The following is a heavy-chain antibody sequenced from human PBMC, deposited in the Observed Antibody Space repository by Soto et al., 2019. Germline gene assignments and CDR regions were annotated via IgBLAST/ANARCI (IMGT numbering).Heavy chain of an antibody. CDR1: GFTFDDYA. V-gene: IGHV3-9*01. D-gene: IGHD4-4*01. Sequence: EVQLVESGGGLVQPGRSLRLSCAASGFTFDDYAMHWVRQAPGKGLEWVSGISWNSGSIGYADSVKGRFTISRDNDKNSLYLQMNSLRAEDTALYYCAKGVYSNYYYGMDVWGQGTTVTVSS. CDR3: AKGVYSNYYYGMDV. J-gene: IGHJ6*02. CDR2: ISWNSGSI.